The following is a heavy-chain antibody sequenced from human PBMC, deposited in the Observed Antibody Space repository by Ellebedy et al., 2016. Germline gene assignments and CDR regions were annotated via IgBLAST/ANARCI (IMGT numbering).Heavy chain of an antibody. J-gene: IGHJ2*01. Sequence: GGSLRLSCAASGFTVSSNYMSWVRQAPGKGLEWVSVIYSGGSTYYADSVKGQFTISRDNSKNTLYLQMNSLRAEDTAVYYCARGPETTWYFDLWGRGTLVTVSS. D-gene: IGHD1/OR15-1a*01. CDR3: ARGPETTWYFDL. CDR1: GFTVSSNY. CDR2: IYSGGST. V-gene: IGHV3-53*01.